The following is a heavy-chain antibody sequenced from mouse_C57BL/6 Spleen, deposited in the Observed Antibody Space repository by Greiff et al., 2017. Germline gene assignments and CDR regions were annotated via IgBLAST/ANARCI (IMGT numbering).Heavy chain of an antibody. CDR2: IDPETGGT. J-gene: IGHJ4*01. CDR1: GYTFTDYE. D-gene: IGHD2-5*01. Sequence: QVQLQQSGAELVRPGASVTLSCKASGYTFTDYEMHWVKQTPVHGLEWIGAIDPETGGTAYNQKFKGKAILTADKSSSTAYMELRSRTSEDSAVYYCTRRANSNYAMDYWGQGTSVTVSS. V-gene: IGHV1-15*01. CDR3: TRRANSNYAMDY.